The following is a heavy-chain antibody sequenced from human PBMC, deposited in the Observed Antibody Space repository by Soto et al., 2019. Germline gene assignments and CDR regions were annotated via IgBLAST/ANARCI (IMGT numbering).Heavy chain of an antibody. D-gene: IGHD2-15*01. V-gene: IGHV3-23*01. CDR1: GFTFSNYA. CDR2: ISDSGGST. J-gene: IGHJ4*02. CDR3: AKFGIVAVAVVTLDY. Sequence: EVQLLESGGGLVQPGGSLRLSCAASGFTFSNYAMSWVRQAPGRGLEWVSGISDSGGSTYFADSVKGRFTISRDNSKNTLYLQMNSLRAEDTAVYYCAKFGIVAVAVVTLDYWGQGILVTVSS.